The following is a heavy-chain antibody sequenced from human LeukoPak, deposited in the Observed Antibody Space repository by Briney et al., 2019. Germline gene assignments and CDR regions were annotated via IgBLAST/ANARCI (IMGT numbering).Heavy chain of an antibody. Sequence: PGGSLRLSCEVFGFTSGSDVLTWVRQAPGKGLEWVSGLSLYYGPTYYADSVKGRFTISRDNSKNTYSLEMNSLRADDSAIYYCAKYCGPANCYSGFDYWGQGTLVTVSS. CDR2: LSLYYGPT. CDR1: GFTSGSDV. J-gene: IGHJ4*02. V-gene: IGHV3-23*01. CDR3: AKYCGPANCYSGFDY. D-gene: IGHD2-15*01.